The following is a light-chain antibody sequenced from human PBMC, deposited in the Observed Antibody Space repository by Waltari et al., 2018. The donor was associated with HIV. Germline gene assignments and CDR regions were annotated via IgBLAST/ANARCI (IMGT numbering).Light chain of an antibody. Sequence: SSELTQDPAVSVALGQTVRITCQGDSLSNYFASWYQQKPGQAPVLVIYGKNNRPSGIPDRFSGSSSGNTATLTITGSQAGDEADYYCNSRDSSGNHWVFGGGTKLTVL. J-gene: IGLJ3*02. CDR3: NSRDSSGNHWV. CDR1: SLSNYF. CDR2: GKN. V-gene: IGLV3-19*01.